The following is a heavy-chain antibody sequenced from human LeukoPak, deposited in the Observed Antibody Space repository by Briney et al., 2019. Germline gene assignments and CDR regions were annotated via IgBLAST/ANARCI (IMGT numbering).Heavy chain of an antibody. V-gene: IGHV1-69*06. CDR2: IIPLFGTQ. D-gene: IGHD2-15*01. CDR1: GGTFSSYA. CDR3: ASATLRCSGGSCYEMDV. J-gene: IGHJ6*04. Sequence: SVKVSCKASGGTFSSYAISGVRQAPGQGVEWMGGIIPLFGTQDYAQKFQDRLTITADKSTSTAYMELSSLRSEDTAVYYCASATLRCSGGSCYEMDVWGKGTTVTVSS.